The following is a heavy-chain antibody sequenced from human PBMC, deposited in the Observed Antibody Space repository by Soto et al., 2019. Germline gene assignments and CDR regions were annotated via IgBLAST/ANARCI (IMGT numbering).Heavy chain of an antibody. V-gene: IGHV1-69*04. CDR2: IIPILGIA. Sequence: SVKVSCKASGGTFSSYTISWVRQAPGQGLEWMGRIIPILGIANYAQKFQGRVTITADKSTSTAYMELSSLRSEDTAVYYCARDVGSSHGPGHPHYFDYWGQ. CDR1: GGTFSSYT. CDR3: ARDVGSSHGPGHPHYFDY. J-gene: IGHJ4*01. D-gene: IGHD2-2*01.